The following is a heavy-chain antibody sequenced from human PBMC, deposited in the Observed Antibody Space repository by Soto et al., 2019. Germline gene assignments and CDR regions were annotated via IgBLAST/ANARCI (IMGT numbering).Heavy chain of an antibody. J-gene: IGHJ4*02. Sequence: GSLRLSCAASGFTFSSYAMSWVRQAPGKGLEWVSAISGSGGSTYYTDSVKGRFTISRDNSKNTLYLQMNSLRAEDTAVYYCAKKGVGDIVVVPAAYFDYWGQGTLVTVSS. V-gene: IGHV3-23*01. CDR3: AKKGVGDIVVVPAAYFDY. CDR1: GFTFSSYA. D-gene: IGHD2-2*01. CDR2: ISGSGGST.